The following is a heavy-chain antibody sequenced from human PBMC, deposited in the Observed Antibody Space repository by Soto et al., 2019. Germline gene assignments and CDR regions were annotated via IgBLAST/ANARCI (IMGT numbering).Heavy chain of an antibody. V-gene: IGHV3-30*03. CDR3: VRLQGYGWETTWPSDY. CDR1: GFTFSSYA. Sequence: QVHLVESGGGVVQPGRSLRLSCAASGFTFSSYALHWVRQGPGKGLEWVAVTSYDGSRKYYADSVKGRFTISRDNSKNTLHLQMYHLLAMDTACDYCVRLQGYGWETTWPSDYWGQGTLVTVSS. CDR2: TSYDGSRK. J-gene: IGHJ4*02. D-gene: IGHD3-10*01.